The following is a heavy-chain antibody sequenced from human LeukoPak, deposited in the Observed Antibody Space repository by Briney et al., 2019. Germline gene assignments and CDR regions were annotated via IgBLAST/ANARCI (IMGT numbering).Heavy chain of an antibody. CDR2: IYHSGST. D-gene: IGHD3-22*01. CDR1: GGSINSYY. J-gene: IGHJ4*02. V-gene: IGHV4-59*01. CDR3: AREWGYDSSGYFDY. Sequence: SETLSLTCTVSGGSINSYYWSWIRQPPGKGLEWIGYIYHSGSTNYNPSLKSRVTISVDTSKNQFSLKLSSVTAADTAVYYCAREWGYDSSGYFDYWGQGTLVTVSS.